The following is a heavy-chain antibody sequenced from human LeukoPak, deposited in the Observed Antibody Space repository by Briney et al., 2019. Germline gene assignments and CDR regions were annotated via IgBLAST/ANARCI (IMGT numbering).Heavy chain of an antibody. D-gene: IGHD2-2*01. J-gene: IGHJ3*02. CDR2: IYTSGST. V-gene: IGHV4-4*07. CDR1: GGSISSYY. CDR3: ARVRVVVPAAHRAFDI. Sequence: SETLSLTCTVSGGSISSYYWSWIRQPAGKGLEWIGRIYTSGSTNYNPSLKSRVTMSVDTSKNQFSLKLSSVTAADTAVYYCARVRVVVPAAHRAFDIWGQGTLVTVSS.